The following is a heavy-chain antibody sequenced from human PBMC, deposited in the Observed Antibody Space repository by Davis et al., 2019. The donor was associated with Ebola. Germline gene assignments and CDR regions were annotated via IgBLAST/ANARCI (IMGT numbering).Heavy chain of an antibody. V-gene: IGHV3-23*01. CDR1: GFTFSNFA. CDR2: ICGSCGNT. Sequence: GESLKISCAASGFTFSNFAMSWVRQAPGKGLEWVSSICGSCGNTYYADSVKGRFTISRDNSKNTLYLQMNSLRAEDTAVYYCAKWDGYGDYWGQGTLVTVSS. D-gene: IGHD5-24*01. CDR3: AKWDGYGDY. J-gene: IGHJ4*02.